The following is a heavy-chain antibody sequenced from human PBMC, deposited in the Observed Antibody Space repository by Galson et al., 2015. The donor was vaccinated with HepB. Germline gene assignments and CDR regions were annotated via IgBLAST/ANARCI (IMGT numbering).Heavy chain of an antibody. CDR2: ISSSSSYI. Sequence: SLRLSCAASGFTFSSYSMNWVRQAPGKGLEWVSSISSSSSYIYYADSVKGRFTISSDNAKNSLYLQMNSLRAEDTAVYYCACGSDIVVVPAAHYYGMDVWGQGTTVTVSS. J-gene: IGHJ6*02. CDR3: ACGSDIVVVPAAHYYGMDV. D-gene: IGHD2-2*01. V-gene: IGHV3-21*01. CDR1: GFTFSSYS.